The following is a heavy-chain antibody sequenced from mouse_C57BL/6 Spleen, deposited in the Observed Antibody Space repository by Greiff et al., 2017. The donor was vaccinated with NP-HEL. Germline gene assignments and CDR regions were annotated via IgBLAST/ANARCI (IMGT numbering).Heavy chain of an antibody. CDR3: ARFLSYGSTLAWFAY. CDR1: GYTFTSYW. Sequence: QVQLQQPGAELVRPGSSVKLSCKASGYTFTSYWMHWVKQRPIQGLEWIGNIDPSDSETHYNQKFKDKATLTVDKSSSTAYMQLSSLTSEDSAVYYCARFLSYGSTLAWFAYWGQGTLVTVSA. CDR2: IDPSDSET. J-gene: IGHJ3*01. V-gene: IGHV1-52*01. D-gene: IGHD1-1*01.